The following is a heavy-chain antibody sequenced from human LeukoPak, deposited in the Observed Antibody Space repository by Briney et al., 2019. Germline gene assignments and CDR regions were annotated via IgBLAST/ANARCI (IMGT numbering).Heavy chain of an antibody. CDR3: ARDTQMGDYDSSGYPDY. V-gene: IGHV1-46*01. J-gene: IGHJ4*02. CDR1: GYTFTSYY. D-gene: IGHD3-22*01. Sequence: ASVKVSCKASGYTFTSYYMHWVRQAPGQGLEWMGIINPSGGSTSYAQKFQGRVTMTRDMSTSTVYMELSSLRSDDTAVYYCARDTQMGDYDSSGYPDYWGQGTLVTVSS. CDR2: INPSGGST.